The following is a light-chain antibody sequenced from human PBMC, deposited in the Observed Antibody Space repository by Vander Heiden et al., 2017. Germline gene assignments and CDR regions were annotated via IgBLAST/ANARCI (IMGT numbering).Light chain of an antibody. J-gene: IGLJ3*02. CDR2: GKN. Sequence: SSELTQDPAVSVALGQTVRITCQGDSLRSYYASWYQQKPGQAPVLVIYGKNNRPSGIPDRFSGSSSGNTASLTITGAQAEDEADYYCNSRDISGNHHWVFGGGTKLTVL. V-gene: IGLV3-19*01. CDR3: NSRDISGNHHWV. CDR1: SLRSYY.